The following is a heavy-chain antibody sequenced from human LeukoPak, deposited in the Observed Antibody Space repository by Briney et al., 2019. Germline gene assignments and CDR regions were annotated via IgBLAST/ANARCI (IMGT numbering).Heavy chain of an antibody. V-gene: IGHV3-53*01. J-gene: IGHJ4*02. D-gene: IGHD6-19*01. CDR2: IYSGGST. CDR3: AREPSSSGTFDY. CDR1: GFTVSSNY. Sequence: GGSLRLSCAASGFTVSSNYMSWVRQAPGKGLEWVSVIYSGGSTYYADSVKGRFTISRDNSKNTLYLQMNSLRAEDTAVYYCAREPSSSGTFDYWGQGTLVTVSS.